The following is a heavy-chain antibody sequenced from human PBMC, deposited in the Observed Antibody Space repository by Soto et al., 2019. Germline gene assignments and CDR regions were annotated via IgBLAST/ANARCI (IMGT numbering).Heavy chain of an antibody. CDR3: AKDALYYDVLPGPNS. J-gene: IGHJ4*02. D-gene: IGHD3-9*01. Sequence: GSLRLSCAASGFTFDNYAMSWVRQAPGKGLEWVSTIRASGGTTYYADSVKGRFSISRDSSQNTLNLQMNSLRAEDAAIYYCAKDALYYDVLPGPNSCGQGPRVTVSS. CDR2: IRASGGTT. V-gene: IGHV3-23*01. CDR1: GFTFDNYA.